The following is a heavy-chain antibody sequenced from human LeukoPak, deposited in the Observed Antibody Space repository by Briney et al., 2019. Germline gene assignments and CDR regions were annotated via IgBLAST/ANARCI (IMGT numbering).Heavy chain of an antibody. V-gene: IGHV4-28*05. J-gene: IGHJ6*03. Sequence: PSETLSLTCAVSGYSISSSNWWGWIRQPPGKGLEWIGYIYYSGSIYYNPSLKSRVTMSVDTSKNQFSLKLSSVTAADTAVYYCARVGATSYYYYYMDVWGKGTTVTISS. CDR1: GYSISSSNW. D-gene: IGHD1-26*01. CDR3: ARVGATSYYYYYMDV. CDR2: IYYSGSI.